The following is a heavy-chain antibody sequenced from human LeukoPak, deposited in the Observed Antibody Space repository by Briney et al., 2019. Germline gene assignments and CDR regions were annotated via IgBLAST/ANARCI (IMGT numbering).Heavy chain of an antibody. D-gene: IGHD6-19*01. CDR2: VYYNGNT. Sequence: SETLSLTCTVSGGSISTYYWSWIRQPPGKGLEWIGYVYYNGNTNSNPSLKGRVTISVDTSKNQFSLKLSSVTAADTAVYFCARRVAVTARYYFDFWGQGTLVTVSS. V-gene: IGHV4-59*08. J-gene: IGHJ4*02. CDR1: GGSISTYY. CDR3: ARRVAVTARYYFDF.